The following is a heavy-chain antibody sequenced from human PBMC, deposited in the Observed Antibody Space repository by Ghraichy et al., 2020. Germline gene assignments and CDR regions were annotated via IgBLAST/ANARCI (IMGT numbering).Heavy chain of an antibody. J-gene: IGHJ4*02. CDR3: ARPSSRWGKGRMARTSTALDY. CDR2: INHSGST. V-gene: IGHV4-34*01. D-gene: IGHD5/OR15-5a*01. Sequence: SQTLSLTCAVYGGSFSGYYWSWIRQPPGKGLEWIGEINHSGSTNYNPSLKSRVTISVDTSKNQFSLKLSSVTAADTAVYYCARPSSRWGKGRMARTSTALDYWGQGTLVTVSS. CDR1: GGSFSGYY.